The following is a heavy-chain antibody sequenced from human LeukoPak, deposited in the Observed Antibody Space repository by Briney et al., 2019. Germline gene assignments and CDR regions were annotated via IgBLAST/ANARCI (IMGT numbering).Heavy chain of an antibody. D-gene: IGHD3-3*01. Sequence: GGSLRLSCAASGFTVSSNYMSWVRQAPGKGLEWVSVIYSGGSTCYADSVKGRFTISRDNSKNTLYLQMNSLRAEDTAIYYCARDERLLSFLKWGQGTLVTVSS. CDR1: GFTVSSNY. CDR2: IYSGGST. J-gene: IGHJ4*02. CDR3: ARDERLLSFLK. V-gene: IGHV3-66*01.